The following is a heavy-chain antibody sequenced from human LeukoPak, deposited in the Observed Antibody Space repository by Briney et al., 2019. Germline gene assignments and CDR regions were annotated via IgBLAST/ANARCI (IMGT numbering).Heavy chain of an antibody. CDR3: ASYSGSYYWAPDAFDI. J-gene: IGHJ3*02. CDR2: IYSGGST. V-gene: IGHV3-53*01. D-gene: IGHD1-26*01. CDR1: GFTVSSNY. Sequence: GGSLRLSCAASGFTVSSNYMSWVRQAPGKGLEWVSVIYSGGSTYYADSVKGRFTISRDNSKNTLYLQMNSLRAEDTAVYYCASYSGSYYWAPDAFDIWGQGTMVTVSS.